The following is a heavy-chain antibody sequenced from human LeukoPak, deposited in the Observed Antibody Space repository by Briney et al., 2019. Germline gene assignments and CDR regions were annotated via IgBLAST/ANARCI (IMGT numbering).Heavy chain of an antibody. CDR1: GGSISSSSYY. V-gene: IGHV4-39*07. D-gene: IGHD2-21*02. J-gene: IGHJ4*02. Sequence: PSETLSLTCTVSGGSISSSSYYWGWIRQPPGKGLEWIGSIYYSGSTYYNPSPKSRVTISVDTSKNQFSLKLSSVTAADTAVYYCARDAYCGGDCYSRSGDYWGQGTLVTVSS. CDR2: IYYSGST. CDR3: ARDAYCGGDCYSRSGDY.